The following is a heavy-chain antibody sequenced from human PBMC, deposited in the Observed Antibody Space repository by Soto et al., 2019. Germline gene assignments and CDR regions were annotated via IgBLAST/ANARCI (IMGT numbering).Heavy chain of an antibody. J-gene: IGHJ6*02. D-gene: IGHD2-2*01. V-gene: IGHV1-69*13. CDR3: ARGVHIVVVPGYYYGMDV. CDR2: IIPIFGTA. Sequence: SVKVSCKASGGTFSSYAISWVRQAPGQGLEWMGGIIPIFGTANYAQKFQGRVTITADESTSTAYMEPSSLRSEDTAVYYCARGVHIVVVPGYYYGMDVWGQGTTVTVSS. CDR1: GGTFSSYA.